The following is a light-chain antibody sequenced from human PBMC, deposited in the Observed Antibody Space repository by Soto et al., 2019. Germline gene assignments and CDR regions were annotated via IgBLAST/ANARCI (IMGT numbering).Light chain of an antibody. CDR3: QQANSFPWP. V-gene: IGKV1-12*02. Sequence: DIQMTQSPSSVSASIGDRVTITCRASQTISTWLAWYQQKPGKAPKLLIYAASSLQGGVPSRFSGSGSGADFTLTISSLQPEDFATYYCQQANSFPWPFGQGTKVEIK. CDR1: QTISTW. J-gene: IGKJ1*01. CDR2: AAS.